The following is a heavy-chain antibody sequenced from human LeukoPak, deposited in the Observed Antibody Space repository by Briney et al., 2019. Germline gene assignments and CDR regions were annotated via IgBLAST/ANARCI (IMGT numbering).Heavy chain of an antibody. Sequence: QSGGSLRLSCTASGFTFGDYVMSWVRQAPGKGLEWVGFIRSKAYGGTTKNAASVKGRFTISRDDSRSIAYLQMNSLRTEDTAVYYCTLRYNYDSSGYYYVRDAFDIWGQGTMVTVSS. V-gene: IGHV3-49*04. CDR3: TLRYNYDSSGYYYVRDAFDI. CDR2: IRSKAYGGTT. J-gene: IGHJ3*02. D-gene: IGHD3-22*01. CDR1: GFTFGDYV.